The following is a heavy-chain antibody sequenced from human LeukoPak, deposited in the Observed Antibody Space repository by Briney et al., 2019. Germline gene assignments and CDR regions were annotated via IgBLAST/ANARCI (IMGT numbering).Heavy chain of an antibody. V-gene: IGHV3-30*02. CDR2: IRYDGSNK. J-gene: IGHJ4*02. CDR3: AKDSADIVVVVAATPPDY. CDR1: GFTFSSYG. Sequence: GGSLRLSCAASGFTFSSYGMHWVRQAPGKGLEWVAFIRYDGSNKYYADSVKGRFTISRDNSKNTLYLQMNSLRAEDTAVYYCAKDSADIVVVVAATPPDYWGQGTLVTVSS. D-gene: IGHD2-15*01.